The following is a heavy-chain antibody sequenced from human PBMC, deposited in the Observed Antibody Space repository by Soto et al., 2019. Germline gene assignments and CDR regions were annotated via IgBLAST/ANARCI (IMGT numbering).Heavy chain of an antibody. CDR1: GFSVSSNY. V-gene: IGHV3-53*01. Sequence: EVQLVESGGGLIQPGGSLRLSCAASGFSVSSNYMSWVRQAPGKGLEWVSVIYSGGSTYYADSVKGRFTISRDNSKNTLYLQMNRLRAEDTAVYYCARVPTIFGVVSTYNGMDVWGQGTTVTVSS. CDR3: ARVPTIFGVVSTYNGMDV. D-gene: IGHD3-3*01. CDR2: IYSGGST. J-gene: IGHJ6*02.